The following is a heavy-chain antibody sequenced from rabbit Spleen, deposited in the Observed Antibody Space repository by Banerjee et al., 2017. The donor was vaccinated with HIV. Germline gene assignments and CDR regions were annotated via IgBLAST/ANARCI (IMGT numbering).Heavy chain of an antibody. CDR3: ARDGGSSFSSYGMDL. CDR1: GFSFSSSDY. V-gene: IGHV1S40*01. Sequence: QSLEESGGDLVKPGASLTLTCTASGFSFSSSDYMCWVRQAPGKGLEWISCIDGSSSDFTYSATWAKDRFTISKTSSTTVTLQMTSLTVADTATYFCARDGGSSFSSYGMDLWGPGTLVTVS. J-gene: IGHJ6*01. D-gene: IGHD8-1*01. CDR2: IDGSSSDFT.